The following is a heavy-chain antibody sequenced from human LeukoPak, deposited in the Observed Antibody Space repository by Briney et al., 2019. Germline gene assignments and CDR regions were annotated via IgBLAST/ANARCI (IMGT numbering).Heavy chain of an antibody. CDR1: GFTFSSYG. CDR2: IRYDGSNK. CDR3: ARERERFLNL. Sequence: GGSLRLSCAVSGFTFSSYGMHWVRQAPGKGLEWVAFIRYDGSNKYYTDSVKGRFTISRDNSKNTLYLEMNSLRAEDTAVYYCARERERFLNLWGQGTLVTVSS. D-gene: IGHD3-3*01. V-gene: IGHV3-30*02. J-gene: IGHJ4*02.